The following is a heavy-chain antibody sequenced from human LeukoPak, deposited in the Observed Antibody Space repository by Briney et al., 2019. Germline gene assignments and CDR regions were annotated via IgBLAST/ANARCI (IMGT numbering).Heavy chain of an antibody. CDR3: ARAPRRSSSWYYYYYMDV. J-gene: IGHJ6*03. CDR2: TRNKANSYTT. D-gene: IGHD6-13*01. Sequence: GGSLRLSCAASGFTFSNYGMNWVRQAPGKGLEWVGRTRNKANSYTTEYAASVKGRFTISRDDSKNSLYLQMNSLKTEDTAVYYCARAPRRSSSWYYYYYMDVWGKGTTVTISS. CDR1: GFTFSNYG. V-gene: IGHV3-72*01.